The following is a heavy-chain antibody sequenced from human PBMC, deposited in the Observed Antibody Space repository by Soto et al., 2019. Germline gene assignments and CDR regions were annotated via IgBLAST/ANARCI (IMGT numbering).Heavy chain of an antibody. D-gene: IGHD1-26*01. CDR3: ASDLVGASDSYGLDV. Sequence: GGSLRLSCAASGFTFSNYGMHWVRQAPGKGLEWVAIIWHDGNNKYYADSVRGRFIISRDYSKNSLYLQMNSLRAEDTAVYYCASDLVGASDSYGLDVWGQGTPVTVSS. CDR1: GFTFSNYG. V-gene: IGHV3-33*01. J-gene: IGHJ6*02. CDR2: IWHDGNNK.